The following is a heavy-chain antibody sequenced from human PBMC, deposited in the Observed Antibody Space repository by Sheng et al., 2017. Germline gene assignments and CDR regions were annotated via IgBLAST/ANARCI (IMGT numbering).Heavy chain of an antibody. CDR2: IRYDGIIK. V-gene: IGHV3-30*02. D-gene: IGHD5-18*01. CDR1: GFTFSSYG. Sequence: QVQLVESGGGVVQPGGSLRLSCAASGFTFSSYGMHWVRQAPGKGLEWVAFIRYDGIIKYYADSVKGRFTISRDNSKNTLYLQMNSLRAEDTAVYYCATDRTGYNSGPYYFDYWGQGTLVTVSS. J-gene: IGHJ4*02. CDR3: ATDRTGYNSGPYYFDY.